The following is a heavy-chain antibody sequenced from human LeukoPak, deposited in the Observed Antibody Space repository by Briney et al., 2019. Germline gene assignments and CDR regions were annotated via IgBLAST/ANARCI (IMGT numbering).Heavy chain of an antibody. CDR2: IYHSGST. Sequence: PSETLSLTCTVSGYSISSGYYWGWIRRPPGKGLEWIGSIYHSGSTYYNPSLKSRVTISVDTSKNQFSLKLSSVTAADTAVYYCARARGIAVAGTRDAFDIWGQGTMVTVSS. D-gene: IGHD6-19*01. V-gene: IGHV4-38-2*02. CDR1: GYSISSGYY. J-gene: IGHJ3*02. CDR3: ARARGIAVAGTRDAFDI.